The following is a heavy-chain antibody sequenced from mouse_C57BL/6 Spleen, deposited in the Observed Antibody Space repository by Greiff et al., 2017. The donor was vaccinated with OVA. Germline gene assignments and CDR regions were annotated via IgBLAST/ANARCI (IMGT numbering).Heavy chain of an antibody. CDR3: ARSEFITTVVTYYFDD. V-gene: IGHV14-3*01. CDR1: GFNIKNTY. D-gene: IGHD1-1*01. Sequence: VQLQQSVAELVRPGASVKLSCTASGFNIKNTYMHWVKQRPEQGLEWIGRIDPANGNTKYAPKFQGKATITADTSSNTAYLQLSSLTSEDTAIYYCARSEFITTVVTYYFDDWGQGTTLTVSS. J-gene: IGHJ2*01. CDR2: IDPANGNT.